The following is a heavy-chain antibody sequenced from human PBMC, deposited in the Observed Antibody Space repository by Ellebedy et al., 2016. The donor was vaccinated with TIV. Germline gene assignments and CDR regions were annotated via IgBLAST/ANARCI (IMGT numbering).Heavy chain of an antibody. Sequence: PGGSLRLSCKGSGYSFTSYWIGWVRQMPGKGLEWMGIIYPGDSGTRYSPSFQGQVTISADKSISTAYLQWSSLKASDTAMYYCARTDSSSWFRFDCWGQGTLVTVSS. CDR1: GYSFTSYW. CDR3: ARTDSSSWFRFDC. CDR2: IYPGDSGT. J-gene: IGHJ4*02. V-gene: IGHV5-51*01. D-gene: IGHD6-13*01.